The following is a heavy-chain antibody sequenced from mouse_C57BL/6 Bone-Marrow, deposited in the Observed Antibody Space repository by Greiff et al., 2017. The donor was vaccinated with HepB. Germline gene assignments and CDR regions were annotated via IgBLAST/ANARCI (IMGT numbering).Heavy chain of an antibody. CDR1: GYTFTSYG. CDR3: AVTYYYAMDY. V-gene: IGHV1-81*01. D-gene: IGHD2-12*01. Sequence: QVQLQQSGAELARPGASVKLSCKASGYTFTSYGISWVKQRAGQGLEWIGRIYPRSGNTYYNEKFKGKATLTADKSSSTAYMELRSLTSEDSAVYFCAVTYYYAMDYWGQGTSVTVAS. J-gene: IGHJ4*01. CDR2: IYPRSGNT.